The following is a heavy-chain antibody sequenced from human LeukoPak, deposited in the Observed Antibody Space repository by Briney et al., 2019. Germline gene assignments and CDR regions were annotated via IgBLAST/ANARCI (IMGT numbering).Heavy chain of an antibody. J-gene: IGHJ4*02. CDR2: ISSSSVTI. CDR3: ARSMIAFGGAIDY. V-gene: IGHV3-48*01. CDR1: GFTFSSYS. D-gene: IGHD3-16*01. Sequence: GGSLRLSCAASGFTFSSYSVNWVRQAPGKGLEWISYISSSSVTIYYADSVRGRFALSRDNARNSLSLLMNSLRVEDTAVYYCARSMIAFGGAIDYWGQGTQVTVSS.